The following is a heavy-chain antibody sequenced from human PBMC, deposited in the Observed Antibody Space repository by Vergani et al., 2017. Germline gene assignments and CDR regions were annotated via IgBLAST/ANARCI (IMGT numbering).Heavy chain of an antibody. D-gene: IGHD3-10*01. Sequence: QVQLQESGPGLVKPSETLTLTCDVSDSSIMTNPYWGWFRQSPGKGLEWIGCIHHSGDTHYNSSLKSRVSISIVSSSKFSLSLTSVTAADTAIYCCARHRGSGGVFPSSYFYGMDVWGHGTTVTVSS. CDR2: IHHSGDT. CDR1: DSSIMTNPY. V-gene: IGHV4-38-2*01. J-gene: IGHJ6*02. CDR3: ARHRGSGGVFPSSYFYGMDV.